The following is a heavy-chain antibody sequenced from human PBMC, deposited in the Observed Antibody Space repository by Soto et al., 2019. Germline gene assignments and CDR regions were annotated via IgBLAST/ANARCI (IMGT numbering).Heavy chain of an antibody. J-gene: IGHJ4*02. Sequence: EVQLLESGGGLVQPGGSLRLSCAASGFTFSSYAMSWVRQAPGKGLEWVSAISGSGGSTYYADSVKGRFTISRDNSKNTLYLQMNSLRAEETAVYYCAKSGRFLEWLLKGFDYGGQGTLVTVSS. V-gene: IGHV3-23*01. CDR2: ISGSGGST. CDR1: GFTFSSYA. CDR3: AKSGRFLEWLLKGFDY. D-gene: IGHD3-3*01.